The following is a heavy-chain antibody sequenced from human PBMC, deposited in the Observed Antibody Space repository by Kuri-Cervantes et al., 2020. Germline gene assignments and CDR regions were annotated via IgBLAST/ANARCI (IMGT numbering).Heavy chain of an antibody. V-gene: IGHV1-18*01. Sequence: ASVKVSCKASGYTFTSYGISWVRQAPGQGREWMGWISAYNGNTNYAQKLQGRVTMTTDTSTSTAYMELRSLRSDDTAVYYCARASLGGYYFDYWGQGPLVTVSS. D-gene: IGHD3-10*01. J-gene: IGHJ4*02. CDR1: GYTFTSYG. CDR3: ARASLGGYYFDY. CDR2: ISAYNGNT.